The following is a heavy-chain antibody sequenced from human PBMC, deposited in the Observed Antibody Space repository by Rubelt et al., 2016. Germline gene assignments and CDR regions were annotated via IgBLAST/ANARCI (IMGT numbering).Heavy chain of an antibody. V-gene: IGHV4-39*07. CDR2: INYSRST. CDR1: GTSTSSSSYY. CDR3: AREYSGSSRTDS. Sequence: QLQLQESGPGLVKPSETLSLTCTVSGTSTSSSSYYWGWIRQPPGKGLEWLGSINYSRSTCYNPSLKGRVTISVNTSKNQFVVRLSSVTAADTAIYYCAREYSGSSRTDSWGQGTLVTVSS. D-gene: IGHD1-26*01. J-gene: IGHJ4*02.